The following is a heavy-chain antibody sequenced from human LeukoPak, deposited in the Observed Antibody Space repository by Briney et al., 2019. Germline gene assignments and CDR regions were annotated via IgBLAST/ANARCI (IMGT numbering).Heavy chain of an antibody. CDR3: ARSVVPAAIFSY. CDR2: INHSGST. CDR1: GGSFSGYY. Sequence: SETLSLTCAVYGGSFSGYYWSWIRQPPGKGLEWIGEINHSGSTNYNPSLKSRVTISVDTSKNQFSLKLSSVTAADTAVYYCARSVVPAAIFSYWGQGTLVTVSS. V-gene: IGHV4-34*01. D-gene: IGHD2-2*02. J-gene: IGHJ4*02.